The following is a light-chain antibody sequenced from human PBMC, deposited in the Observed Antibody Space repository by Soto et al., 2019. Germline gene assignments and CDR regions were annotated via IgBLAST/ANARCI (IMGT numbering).Light chain of an antibody. V-gene: IGKV4-1*01. CDR1: QSILYNSNNKNY. CDR2: WAS. Sequence: DIVMTQSPDSLAVSLGERATINCKSSQSILYNSNNKNYLAWYQQKPGQPPKLLIYWASTRESGVPDRFSGSASGTDFTLTISSLQAEDVAVYYCQQYYNTPLSFGGGTKVEIK. CDR3: QQYYNTPLS. J-gene: IGKJ4*01.